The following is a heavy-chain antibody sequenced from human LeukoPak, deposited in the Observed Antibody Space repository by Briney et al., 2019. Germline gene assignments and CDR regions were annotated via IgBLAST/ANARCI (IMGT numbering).Heavy chain of an antibody. CDR1: AFTFSSYE. V-gene: IGHV3-48*03. CDR3: ARIPPPYGDYVYYYYYGMDV. CDR2: IIISGRTI. J-gene: IGHJ6*02. D-gene: IGHD4-17*01. Sequence: GGSLRLSCAASAFTFSSYEMNWVRQAPGKGLQWVSYIIISGRTIYYSDSVKGRFTISRDNAKNSLYLQMNSLRAEDTAVYYCARIPPPYGDYVYYYYYGMDVWGQGTTVTVSS.